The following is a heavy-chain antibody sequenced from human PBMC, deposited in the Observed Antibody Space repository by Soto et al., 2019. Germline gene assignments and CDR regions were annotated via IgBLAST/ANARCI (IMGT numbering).Heavy chain of an antibody. V-gene: IGHV3-23*01. Sequence: GGSLRLSCEASGFTFSNYAMAWVRQAPGEGPEWVSTLGGGDDIFYADSVKGRFTISRDDSRNTLYLQMDNLRVEDTAIYFCAKFSVSYNGIHDPLDVWGQGSVVTVSS. CDR1: GFTFSNYA. D-gene: IGHD1-26*01. CDR3: AKFSVSYNGIHDPLDV. CDR2: LGGGDDI. J-gene: IGHJ3*01.